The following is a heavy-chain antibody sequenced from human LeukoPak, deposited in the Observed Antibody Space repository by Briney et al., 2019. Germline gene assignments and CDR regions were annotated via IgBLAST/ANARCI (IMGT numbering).Heavy chain of an antibody. V-gene: IGHV3-11*01. CDR2: ISSSGSTI. D-gene: IGHD4-17*01. CDR3: ARAATGPEYYGDSFDY. Sequence: PGGSLRLSCAASGFTFSSYAMSWIRQAPGKGLEWVSYISSSGSTIYYADSVKGRFTISRDNAKNSLYLQMNSLRAEDTAVYYCARAATGPEYYGDSFDYWGQGTLVTVSS. CDR1: GFTFSSYA. J-gene: IGHJ4*02.